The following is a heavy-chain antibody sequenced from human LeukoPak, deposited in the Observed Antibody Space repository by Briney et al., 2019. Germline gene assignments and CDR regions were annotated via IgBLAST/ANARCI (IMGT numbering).Heavy chain of an antibody. CDR2: INYSGVST. Sequence: PGGSLRLSCGASGFTFSTYAMSWVRQAPGKGLEWVSVINYSGVSTNYADSVKGRFTISRDNSKNTVYLQMNSLRVEDTAVYYCAKDQNWEGGYWGQGTLVTVSS. CDR3: AKDQNWEGGY. J-gene: IGHJ4*02. D-gene: IGHD7-27*01. V-gene: IGHV3-23*01. CDR1: GFTFSTYA.